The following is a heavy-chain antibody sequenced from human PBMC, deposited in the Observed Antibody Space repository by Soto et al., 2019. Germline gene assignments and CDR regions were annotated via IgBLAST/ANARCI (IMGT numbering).Heavy chain of an antibody. CDR1: GFTVSSNY. D-gene: IGHD3-22*01. V-gene: IGHV3-53*01. CDR2: IYSGGST. J-gene: IGHJ4*02. CDR3: ARVHVPYYYDSSGYYSY. Sequence: PVGSLRLSCAASGFTVSSNYMSWVRQAPGKGLEWVSVIYSGGSTYYADSVKGRFTISRDNSKNTLYLQMNSLRAEDTAVYYCARVHVPYYYDSSGYYSYWGQGTLVTVSS.